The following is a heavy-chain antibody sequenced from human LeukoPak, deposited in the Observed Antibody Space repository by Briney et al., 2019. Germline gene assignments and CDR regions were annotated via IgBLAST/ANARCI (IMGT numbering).Heavy chain of an antibody. J-gene: IGHJ4*02. CDR3: ARGASRSFDY. V-gene: IGHV1-8*03. D-gene: IGHD2-15*01. CDR1: GYTFTSYD. Sequence: ASVKVSCKASGYTFTSYDFNWVRQATGQGLEWMGWMNPNSGNTGYAQKFQGRLTITRVTSISTAYMELSSLRSEDTAVYYCARGASRSFDYWGQGTLVTVSS. CDR2: MNPNSGNT.